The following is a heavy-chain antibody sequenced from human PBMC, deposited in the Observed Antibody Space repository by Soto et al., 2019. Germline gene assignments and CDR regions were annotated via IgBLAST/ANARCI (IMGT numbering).Heavy chain of an antibody. CDR3: ATWEERYFQD. CDR2: ISHDGSHK. D-gene: IGHD1-26*01. CDR1: GFTFNSFT. Sequence: QVQLVESGGGVVQPGRSLRLSCAASGFTFNSFTMQWVRQAPGKGLEWVAVISHDGSHKYTADSVKGRFTISRDDSKNTLYLQMNSLRVEDTAIYYCATWEERYFQDWGQGTLVTVSS. J-gene: IGHJ1*01. V-gene: IGHV3-30*04.